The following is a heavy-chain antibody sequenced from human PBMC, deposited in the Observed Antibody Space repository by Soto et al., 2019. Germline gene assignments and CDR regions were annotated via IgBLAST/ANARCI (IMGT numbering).Heavy chain of an antibody. CDR3: ARQIYDSDTGPNFQYYFDS. CDR1: GYSFAGYW. V-gene: IGHV5-10-1*01. Sequence: GESLEISCKGSGYSFAGYWITWVRQKPGKGLEWLGRIDPSDSQTYYSPSFRGHVTISVTKSITTVFLQWSSLRASDTAMYYCARQIYDSDTGPNFQYYFDSWGQGTPVTVSS. J-gene: IGHJ4*02. CDR2: IDPSDSQT. D-gene: IGHD3-22*01.